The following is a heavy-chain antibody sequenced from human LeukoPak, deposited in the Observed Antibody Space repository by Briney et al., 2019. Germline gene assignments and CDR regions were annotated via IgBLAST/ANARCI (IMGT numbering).Heavy chain of an antibody. Sequence: PGGSLRLSCAASGFTFYTYGMHWVRQAPGKGLEYVSGIGPDGGTTYYVNSVKGRFTISRDNSKNMLYLQMGSLTADDMAVYYCARGAQLTDYWGQGTLVTVSS. J-gene: IGHJ4*02. D-gene: IGHD6-13*01. V-gene: IGHV3-64*01. CDR2: IGPDGGTT. CDR1: GFTFYTYG. CDR3: ARGAQLTDY.